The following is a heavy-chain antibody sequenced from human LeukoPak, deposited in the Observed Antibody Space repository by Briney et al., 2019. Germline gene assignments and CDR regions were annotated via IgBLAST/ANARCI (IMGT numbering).Heavy chain of an antibody. V-gene: IGHV1-8*03. CDR3: ARANYDYVWGSYRHYYFDY. J-gene: IGHJ4*02. CDR2: MNPSSGNT. CDR1: GYTFTSYD. Sequence: GASVKVSCKASGYTFTSYDINWVRQATGQGLEWMGWMNPSSGNTGYAQKFQGRVTITRNTSISTAYMELSSLRSEDTAVYYCARANYDYVWGSYRHYYFDYWGQGTLVTVSS. D-gene: IGHD3-16*02.